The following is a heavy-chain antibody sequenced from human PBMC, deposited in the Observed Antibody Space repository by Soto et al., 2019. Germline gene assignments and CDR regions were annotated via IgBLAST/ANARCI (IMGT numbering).Heavy chain of an antibody. CDR2: FDPEDGET. D-gene: IGHD2-2*01. V-gene: IGHV1-24*01. CDR3: ATNVAEDIVVVPATGMDV. Sequence: ASVKVSCKVSGYTLTEFSMHWVRQAPGKGLEWMGGFDPEDGETIYAQKFQGRVTMTEDTSTDTAYMELSSLRSEDTAVYYCATNVAEDIVVVPATGMDVWGQGTTVTVSS. J-gene: IGHJ6*02. CDR1: GYTLTEFS.